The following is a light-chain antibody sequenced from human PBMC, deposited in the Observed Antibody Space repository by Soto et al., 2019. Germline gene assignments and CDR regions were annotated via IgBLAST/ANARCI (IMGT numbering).Light chain of an antibody. CDR2: YND. J-gene: IGLJ3*02. CDR1: NSNIGSNA. V-gene: IGLV1-36*01. Sequence: QSVLTQSPSVSGAPRQSVNISCSGNNSNIGSNAVHWYQQLPGKAPKLLMYYNDMLPSGVSDRFSGSKSGTSTSLAISGLQSEDEGDYSCATGDDRLNAWVFGGGTQLTVL. CDR3: ATGDDRLNAWV.